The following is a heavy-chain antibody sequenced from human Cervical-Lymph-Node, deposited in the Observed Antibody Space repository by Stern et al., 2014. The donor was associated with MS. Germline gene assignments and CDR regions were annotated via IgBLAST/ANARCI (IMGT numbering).Heavy chain of an antibody. CDR3: ARAGGSKDDF. CDR2: ISGRDGTI. D-gene: IGHD3-10*01. Sequence: QVQLVESGGGLVKPGGSLRLSCAASGFTFRDYYMNWIRQAPGKGLEWVSYISGRDGTIFYADSVKGRFTISRDNAKKSLYLQMNSLRAEDTAVYYCARAGGSKDDFWGQGTLVTVSS. CDR1: GFTFRDYY. V-gene: IGHV3-11*01. J-gene: IGHJ4*02.